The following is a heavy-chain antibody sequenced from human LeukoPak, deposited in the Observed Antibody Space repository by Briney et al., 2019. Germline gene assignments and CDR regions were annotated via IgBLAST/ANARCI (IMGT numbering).Heavy chain of an antibody. CDR2: ISYSGST. V-gene: IGHV4-59*08. J-gene: IGHJ4*02. Sequence: PSETLSLTCTVSGTSITRDYWTWIRQPPGKGLEWVGYISYSGSTHYSPSLSSRVSISLDTSKNQFSLRLKSVTAADTAVYYCARGKRLGGYYYDNWGQGTRVTVSS. CDR1: GTSITRDY. D-gene: IGHD3-22*01. CDR3: ARGKRLGGYYYDN.